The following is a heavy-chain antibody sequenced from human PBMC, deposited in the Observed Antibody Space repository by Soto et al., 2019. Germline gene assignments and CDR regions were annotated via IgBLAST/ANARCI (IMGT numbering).Heavy chain of an antibody. V-gene: IGHV4-59*01. CDR1: GGSISSYY. D-gene: IGHD5-12*01. Sequence: LSLTCTVSGGSISSYYWSWIRQPPGKGLEWIGYIYYSGSTNYNPSLKSRVTISVDTSKNQFSLKLSSVTAADTAVYYCARASGYDPGEFDYWGQGTLVTVSS. CDR2: IYYSGST. CDR3: ARASGYDPGEFDY. J-gene: IGHJ4*02.